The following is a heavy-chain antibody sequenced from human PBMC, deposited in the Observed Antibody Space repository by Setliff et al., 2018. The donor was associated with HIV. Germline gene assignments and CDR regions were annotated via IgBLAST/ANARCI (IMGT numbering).Heavy chain of an antibody. CDR3: ARVLGRYYDSSGRPWFQH. Sequence: SETLSLTCAVYGGSFSGYYWSWIRQPPGKGLEWIGEINHSGSTNYNPSLKSRVTISVDTSKNQFSLRLRSVTAADTAVYYCARVLGRYYDSSGRPWFQHWGQGTLVTVSS. J-gene: IGHJ1*01. V-gene: IGHV4-34*01. CDR2: INHSGST. D-gene: IGHD3-22*01. CDR1: GGSFSGYY.